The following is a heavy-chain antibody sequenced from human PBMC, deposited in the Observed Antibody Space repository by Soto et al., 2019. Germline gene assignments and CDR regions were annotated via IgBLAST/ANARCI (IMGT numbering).Heavy chain of an antibody. V-gene: IGHV4-59*01. CDR1: GCSISSYY. J-gene: IGHJ6*03. CDR2: IYYSGST. Sequence: PSETLSLTCTVSGCSISSYYWSWIRQPPGKGLEWIGYIYYSGSTNYNPSLKSRVTISVDTSKNQFSLKLSSVTAADTAVYYCARAYGSGSYYNGGYYYYMDVWGKGTTVTSP. D-gene: IGHD3-10*01. CDR3: ARAYGSGSYYNGGYYYYMDV.